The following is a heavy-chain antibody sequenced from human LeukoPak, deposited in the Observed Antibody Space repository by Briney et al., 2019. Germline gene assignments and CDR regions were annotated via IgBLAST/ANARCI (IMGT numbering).Heavy chain of an antibody. CDR1: GGSISSYY. V-gene: IGHV4-59*08. CDR2: IYYSGST. J-gene: IGHJ3*02. Sequence: SETLSLTCTVSGGSISSYYWSWIRQPPGKGLEWIGYIYYSGSTNYNPSLKRRVTISVDTSKNQFSLKLSSVTAADTAVYYCARSAGEAFDIWGQGTMVTVSS. CDR3: ARSAGEAFDI.